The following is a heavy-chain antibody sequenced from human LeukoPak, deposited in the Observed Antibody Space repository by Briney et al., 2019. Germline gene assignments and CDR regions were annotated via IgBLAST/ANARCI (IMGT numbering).Heavy chain of an antibody. CDR2: IYYSGST. J-gene: IGHJ6*02. Sequence: SETLSLTCTVSGGSLSSYYWSWIRQPPGKGLEWIGYIYYSGSTNYNPSLKSRVTISVDTSKNQFSLKLSSVTAADTAVYYCARGTKDFWSGYYTALNHYYYGMDVWGQGTTVTVSS. V-gene: IGHV4-59*12. CDR3: ARGTKDFWSGYYTALNHYYYGMDV. D-gene: IGHD3-3*01. CDR1: GGSLSSYY.